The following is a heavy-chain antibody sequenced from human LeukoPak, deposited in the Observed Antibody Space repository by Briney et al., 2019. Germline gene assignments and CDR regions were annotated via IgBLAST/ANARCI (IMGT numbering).Heavy chain of an antibody. CDR1: GFTFSSYA. CDR2: ISYDGSNK. D-gene: IGHD2-2*01. Sequence: PGGSLRLSCAASGFTFSSYAMHWVRQAPGKGLEWVAVISYDGSNKYYADSVKDRFTISRDNSKITLYLQMNSLRAEDTAVYYCARDAGETHPGAAIGHNWFDPWGQGTLVTVSS. J-gene: IGHJ5*02. CDR3: ARDAGETHPGAAIGHNWFDP. V-gene: IGHV3-30*04.